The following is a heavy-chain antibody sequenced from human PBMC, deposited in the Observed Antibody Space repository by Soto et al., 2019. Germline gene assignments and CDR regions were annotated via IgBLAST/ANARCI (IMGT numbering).Heavy chain of an antibody. CDR1: VESFIDYSFN. CDR3: ARGAQNYDIWSGNINGGMDV. Sequence: PSATXSLTCSFYVESFIDYSFNLNWIRQPPGKVLEWIGEINHSGSTSHNPSLKSLVTLSLDTSKNQFSLILTSVTAADTAVYYCARGAQNYDIWSGNINGGMDVWGQGTTVTVSS. V-gene: IGHV4-34*01. J-gene: IGHJ6*02. D-gene: IGHD3-3*01. CDR2: INHSGST.